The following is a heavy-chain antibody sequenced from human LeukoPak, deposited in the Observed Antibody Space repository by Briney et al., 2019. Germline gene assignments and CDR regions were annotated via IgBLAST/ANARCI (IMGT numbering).Heavy chain of an antibody. CDR3: ARGERMVRGLLFDY. CDR2: ISSSGSTR. D-gene: IGHD3-10*01. Sequence: GSLRLSCVASGFTFSSYEMNWVRQAPGKGLEWVSYISSSGSTRYYADSVKGRFTFSRDNAKNSLYLQMNSLRGEDTAVYYCARGERMVRGLLFDYWGQGTLVTVSS. V-gene: IGHV3-48*03. CDR1: GFTFSSYE. J-gene: IGHJ4*02.